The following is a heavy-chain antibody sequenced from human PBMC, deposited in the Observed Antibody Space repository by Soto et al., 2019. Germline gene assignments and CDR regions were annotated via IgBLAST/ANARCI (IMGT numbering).Heavy chain of an antibody. D-gene: IGHD6-13*01. J-gene: IGHJ4*02. V-gene: IGHV1-69*01. CDR1: GGTFSSYA. CDR3: ARDVGYSSNWYEVSFDY. CDR2: IIPIFGTA. Sequence: QVQLVQSGAEVKKPGSSVKVSCKASGGTFSSYAISWVRQAPGQGLEWMGGIIPIFGTANYAQKFQGRVTITADESTSTAYMEVSSLRSEDTAVYYCARDVGYSSNWYEVSFDYWGQGTLVTVSS.